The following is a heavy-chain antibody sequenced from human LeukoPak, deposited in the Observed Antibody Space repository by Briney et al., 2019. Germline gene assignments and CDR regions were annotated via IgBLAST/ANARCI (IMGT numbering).Heavy chain of an antibody. J-gene: IGHJ5*02. V-gene: IGHV4-59*01. CDR2: IYYSGST. Sequence: SETLSLXCTVSGGSISSYYWSWIRQPPGKGLEWIGYIYYSGSTNYNPSLKSRVTISVDTSKNQFSLKLSSVTAADTAVYYCARGSGSYYNNWFDPWGQGTLVTVSS. D-gene: IGHD3-10*01. CDR1: GGSISSYY. CDR3: ARGSGSYYNNWFDP.